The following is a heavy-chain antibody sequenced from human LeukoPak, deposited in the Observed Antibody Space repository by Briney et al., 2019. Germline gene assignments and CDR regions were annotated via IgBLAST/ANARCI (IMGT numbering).Heavy chain of an antibody. Sequence: SETLSLTCTVSGGSISSSSYYWGWIRQPPGKGLEWIGSMYYSGSTYYNPSLKSRVTISVDTSKNQFSLKLSSVTAADTAVYYCARDSVVTLGYYYYGMDVWGQGTTVTVSS. CDR2: MYYSGST. J-gene: IGHJ6*02. CDR1: GGSISSSSYY. CDR3: ARDSVVTLGYYYYGMDV. V-gene: IGHV4-39*07. D-gene: IGHD4-23*01.